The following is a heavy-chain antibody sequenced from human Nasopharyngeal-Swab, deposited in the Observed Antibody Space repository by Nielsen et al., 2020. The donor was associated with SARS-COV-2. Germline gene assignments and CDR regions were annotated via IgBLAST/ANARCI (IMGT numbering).Heavy chain of an antibody. CDR1: GFTFSIYA. D-gene: IGHD1-7*01. V-gene: IGHV3-64D*06. CDR3: VKDLRGNYAFDI. J-gene: IGHJ3*02. Sequence: GESLKISCSASGFTFSIYAMHWVRPAPGKGLEYVSTINDYEDRLYYADSVKGRFTISRDNSKNTLYLQMSSLRAEDTAVYWCVKDLRGNYAFDIWGQGTMVTVSS. CDR2: INDYEDRL.